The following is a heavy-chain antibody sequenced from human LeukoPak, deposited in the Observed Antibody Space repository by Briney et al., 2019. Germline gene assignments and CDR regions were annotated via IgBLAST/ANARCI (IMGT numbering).Heavy chain of an antibody. CDR2: IYHSGST. D-gene: IGHD3-9*01. Sequence: SETLSLTCAVSGGSISSSNWWSWVRQPPGKGLEWIGEIYHSGSTNYNPSLKSRVTISVDKSKNQFSLKLSSVTAADTAVYYCARGRGGYFDWLPYYFGYWGQGTLVTVSS. J-gene: IGHJ4*02. V-gene: IGHV4-4*02. CDR1: GGSISSSNW. CDR3: ARGRGGYFDWLPYYFGY.